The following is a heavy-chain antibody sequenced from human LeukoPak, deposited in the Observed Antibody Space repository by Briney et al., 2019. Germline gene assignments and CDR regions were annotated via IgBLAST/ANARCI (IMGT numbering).Heavy chain of an antibody. J-gene: IGHJ4*02. Sequence: GGSLRLSCAASGFTFSSYSMNWVRQAPGKGLEWVSSISSSSSYIYYADSVKGRFTISRDNAKNSLYLQMNSLRAEDTAVYYCAKDSVRKSIVGPTTRGVNDYWGQGTLVTVSS. CDR1: GFTFSSYS. CDR3: AKDSVRKSIVGPTTRGVNDY. V-gene: IGHV3-21*01. CDR2: ISSSSSYI. D-gene: IGHD1-26*01.